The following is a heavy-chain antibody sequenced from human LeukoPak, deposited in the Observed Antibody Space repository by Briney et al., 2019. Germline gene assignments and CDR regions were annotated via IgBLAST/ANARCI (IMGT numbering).Heavy chain of an antibody. CDR2: INPGGGST. D-gene: IGHD4-23*01. CDR1: GYIFTNYY. CDR3: TRADFGGKSDYYFHGLDV. Sequence: ASVKVSCKAAGYIFTNYYLHWVRQAPGQGLEWMGIINPGGGSTSYAQKFQGRVTMTRDTSTSTVYMELSSLRSEDTAVHYCTRADFGGKSDYYFHGLDVWGRGTTVTVSS. V-gene: IGHV1-46*01. J-gene: IGHJ6*02.